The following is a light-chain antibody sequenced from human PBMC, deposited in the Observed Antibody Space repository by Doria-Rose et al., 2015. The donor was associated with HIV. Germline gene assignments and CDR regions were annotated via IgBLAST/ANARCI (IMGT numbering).Light chain of an antibody. CDR2: DGS. Sequence: EIVMTQSRGTLSLSPGERATLSCRASQSFSSTYLAWYQQKPGQAPSLLIYDGSTRATGIPDRFSASGPGTDFTLTINRLEPEDFALYYCHQYGTSWTFGQGTKVEI. J-gene: IGKJ1*01. CDR3: HQYGTSWT. CDR1: QSFSSTY. V-gene: IGKV3-20*01.